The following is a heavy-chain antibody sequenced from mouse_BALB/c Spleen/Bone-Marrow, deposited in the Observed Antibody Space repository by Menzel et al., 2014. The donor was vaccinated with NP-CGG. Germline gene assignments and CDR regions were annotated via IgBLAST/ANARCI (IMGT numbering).Heavy chain of an antibody. J-gene: IGHJ2*01. D-gene: IGHD1-1*01. CDR1: GFTFSSYA. CDR2: ISSGGSYT. Sequence: EVQRVESGGGLVKPEGSLKLSCAASGFTFSSYAMSWVHQTPEKRLEWVATISSGGSYTYYPDSVKGRFTISRDNAKNTLYLQMSSLRSEDTAMYYCARFITSLVYFDYWGQGTTLTVSS. CDR3: ARFITSLVYFDY. V-gene: IGHV5-9-3*01.